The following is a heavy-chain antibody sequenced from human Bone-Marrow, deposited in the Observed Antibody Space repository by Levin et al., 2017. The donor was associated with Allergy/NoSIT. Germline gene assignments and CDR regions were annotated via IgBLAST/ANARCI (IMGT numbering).Heavy chain of an antibody. CDR1: GGSISTSD. J-gene: IGHJ5*02. Sequence: SETLSLTCTVSGGSISTSDWTWIRQPPGKGLEWIGFISNTGSTNYNPSLDSRVTISVDTSKKQFSLNLKSVTAADTPVYYCARVDTSGWYWFDPWGQGTLVTVSS. CDR2: ISNTGST. D-gene: IGHD6-19*01. V-gene: IGHV4-59*01. CDR3: ARVDTSGWYWFDP.